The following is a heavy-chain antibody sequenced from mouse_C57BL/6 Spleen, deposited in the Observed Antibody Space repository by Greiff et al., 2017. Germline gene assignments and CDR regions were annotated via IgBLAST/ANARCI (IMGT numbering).Heavy chain of an antibody. CDR3: ASRLLHAMDY. CDR2: IYPGDGDT. V-gene: IGHV1-82*01. CDR1: GYAFSSYW. Sequence: VKLMESGPELVKPGASVKISCKASGYAFSSYWMNWVKQSPGKGLEWIGRIYPGDGDTNYNGKFKGKATLTADKSSSTAYMQLSSLTSEDSAVYFCASRLLHAMDYWGQGTSVTVSS. J-gene: IGHJ4*01. D-gene: IGHD2-3*01.